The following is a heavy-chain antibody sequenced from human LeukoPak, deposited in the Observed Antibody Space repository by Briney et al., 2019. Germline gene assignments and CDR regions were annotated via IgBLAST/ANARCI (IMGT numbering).Heavy chain of an antibody. CDR3: ARGGGGYSYALFDP. CDR1: GYTFTSYG. D-gene: IGHD5-18*01. CDR2: INPNSGGT. Sequence: ASVKVSCKASGYTFTSYGISWVRQAPGQGLEWMGWINPNSGGTNYAQKFQGRVTMTRDTSISTAYMELSRLRSDDTAVYYCARGGGGYSYALFDPWGQGTLVTVSS. V-gene: IGHV1-2*02. J-gene: IGHJ5*02.